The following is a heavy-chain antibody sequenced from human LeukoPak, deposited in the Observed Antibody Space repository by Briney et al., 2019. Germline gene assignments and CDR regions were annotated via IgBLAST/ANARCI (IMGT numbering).Heavy chain of an antibody. CDR1: GGSFSGYY. J-gene: IGHJ6*03. CDR2: INHSGST. Sequence: PSETLSLTCAVYGGSFSGYYWSWIRQPPGKGLEWIGKINHSGSTNYNPSLKSRVTISVDTSKNQFSLKLSSVTAADTAVYYCARGSGAAARLYYYYYMDVWGKGTTVTVSS. CDR3: ARGSGAAARLYYYYYMDV. V-gene: IGHV4-34*01. D-gene: IGHD6-13*01.